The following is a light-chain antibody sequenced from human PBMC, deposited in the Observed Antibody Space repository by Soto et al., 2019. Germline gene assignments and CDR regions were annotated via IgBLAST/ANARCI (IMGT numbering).Light chain of an antibody. Sequence: DIPMTQSPSSLSASVGDRVTFXWRASQDIGHSLAWYQQKPGKPIQLLIYGASTLHSGVPSRFSGSGSGTDFTLTISSLQPEDFATYYCQQANSFPLTFGGGTKVDIK. CDR2: GAS. V-gene: IGKV1-27*01. CDR3: QQANSFPLT. CDR1: QDIGHS. J-gene: IGKJ4*01.